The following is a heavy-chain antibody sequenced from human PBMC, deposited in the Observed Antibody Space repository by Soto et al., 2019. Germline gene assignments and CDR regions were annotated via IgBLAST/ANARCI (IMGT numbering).Heavy chain of an antibody. CDR1: GFSLSTSGVG. J-gene: IGHJ5*02. CDR3: PHRRYSGDFALTFSS. V-gene: IGHV2-5*02. D-gene: IGHD4-17*01. CDR2: IYWDYYK. Sequence: QITLKESGPTLVKPTQTLTLTCTFSGFSLSTSGVGVGWIRQPPGKALEWLELIYWDYYKRYSPSPKSRRTITQHPTKQHAVLTMTNRHPVDTPTYFCPHRRYSGDFALTFSSWGQGTPVTVSS.